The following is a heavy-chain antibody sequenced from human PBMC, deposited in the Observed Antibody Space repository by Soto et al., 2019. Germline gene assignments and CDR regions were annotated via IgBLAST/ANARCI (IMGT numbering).Heavy chain of an antibody. CDR3: ARDKITGLFDY. Sequence: SETLSLTCTVSGGSISSSDHYWAWIRQPPGKGLEWIGEIIHSGSTNYNPSLKSRVTISVDTSKNQFSLKLTSVTAADTAVYYCARDKITGLFDYWGQGTLVTVSS. J-gene: IGHJ4*02. CDR2: IIHSGST. D-gene: IGHD2-8*02. V-gene: IGHV4-39*07. CDR1: GGSISSSDHY.